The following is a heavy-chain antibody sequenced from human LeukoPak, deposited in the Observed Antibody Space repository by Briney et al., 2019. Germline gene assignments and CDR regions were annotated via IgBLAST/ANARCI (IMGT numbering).Heavy chain of an antibody. D-gene: IGHD2-8*02. J-gene: IGHJ5*02. Sequence: GGSLRLSCAASGFTFYNYAMSWVRQAPGKGLEWVPTISGSGGNTYYADSVKGRFTISRDNSENTLYLQMNSLRAEDTAVYYCAEPLGYCTGGVCYSNYFDPWGQGTLVTVSS. V-gene: IGHV3-23*01. CDR3: AEPLGYCTGGVCYSNYFDP. CDR2: ISGSGGNT. CDR1: GFTFYNYA.